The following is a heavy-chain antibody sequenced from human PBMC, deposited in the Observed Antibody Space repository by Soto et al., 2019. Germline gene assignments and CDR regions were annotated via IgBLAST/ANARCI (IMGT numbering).Heavy chain of an antibody. CDR3: AREGPPIRAHNPPEYFQH. V-gene: IGHV4-39*02. CDR2: IYYTGGT. CDR1: GDSISTRSNY. Sequence: QLQLQESGPGLVKPSETLSLTCTVSGDSISTRSNYWAWIRQPPGQGLEWLGSIYYTGGTYYNPSRKSRVTLFLDTAKNQFSLNLNSVTAADTAVYYCAREGPPIRAHNPPEYFQHWGQVTPVTVSS. J-gene: IGHJ1*01.